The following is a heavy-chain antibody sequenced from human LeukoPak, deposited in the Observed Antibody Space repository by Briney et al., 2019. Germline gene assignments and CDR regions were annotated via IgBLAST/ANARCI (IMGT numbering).Heavy chain of an antibody. J-gene: IGHJ4*02. CDR3: AKNGRRYSSDYFDY. CDR2: ISGSGGST. Sequence: PGGSLRLSCAASGFTFSSYAMSWVRQAPGKGLQWVSAISGSGGSTYYADSVKGRFTISRDNSKNTLYLQMNTLRAGDTAVYSCAKNGRRYSSDYFDYWGQGTLVTVSS. V-gene: IGHV3-23*01. CDR1: GFTFSSYA. D-gene: IGHD5-18*01.